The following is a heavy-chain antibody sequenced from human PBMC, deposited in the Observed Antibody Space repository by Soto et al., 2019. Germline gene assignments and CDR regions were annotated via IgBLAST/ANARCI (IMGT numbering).Heavy chain of an antibody. CDR3: AHIVPFDYRGYNFEF. CDR1: GLSLSTHTVG. J-gene: IGHJ4*02. D-gene: IGHD3-9*01. CDR2: IYWDEDK. V-gene: IGHV2-5*02. Sequence: QITLKESGPTLVKPTQTLTLTCTFSGLSLSTHTVGVAWIRQPPGKALEWLPLIYWDEDKRYSPSLKSMLTLTKDTYKNQVVLTMPSMDPVDTATYYCAHIVPFDYRGYNFEFWGQGILVTVSS.